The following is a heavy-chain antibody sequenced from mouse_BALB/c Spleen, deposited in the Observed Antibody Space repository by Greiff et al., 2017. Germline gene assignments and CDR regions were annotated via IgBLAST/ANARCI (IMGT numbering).Heavy chain of an antibody. CDR2: INPYNDGT. CDR3: ARGALYYGNLYAMDY. V-gene: IGHV1-14*01. CDR1: GYTFTSYV. D-gene: IGHD2-1*01. Sequence: VQLQQSGPELVKPGASVKMSCKASGYTFTSYVMHWVKQKPGQGLEWIGYINPYNDGTKYNEKFKGKATLTSDKSSSTAYMELSSLTSEDSAVYYCARGALYYGNLYAMDYWGQGTSVTVSS. J-gene: IGHJ4*01.